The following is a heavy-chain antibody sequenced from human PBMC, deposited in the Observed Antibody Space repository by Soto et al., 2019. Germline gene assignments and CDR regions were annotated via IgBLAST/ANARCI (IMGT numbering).Heavy chain of an antibody. V-gene: IGHV3-7*03. CDR2: IKQDGSEK. J-gene: IGHJ5*02. CDR1: GFTFSSYW. D-gene: IGHD2-2*01. Sequence: GGSLRLSCAASGFTFSSYWMSWVRQAPGKGLEWVANIKQDGSEKYYVDSVKGRFTISRDNAKNSLYLQMNSLSAEDTAVYYCARDSALGYCSSTSCYQYNWFDPWGQGTLVTVSS. CDR3: ARDSALGYCSSTSCYQYNWFDP.